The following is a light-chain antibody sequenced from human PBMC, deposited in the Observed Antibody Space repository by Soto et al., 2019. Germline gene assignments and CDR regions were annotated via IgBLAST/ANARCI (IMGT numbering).Light chain of an antibody. CDR1: QSVSSNY. Sequence: ELALTPSPGTLSLSPGERATLSCRASQSVSSNYLAWFQQKPGQAPRLLIYGASSRATGIPDRFSGSGSGTNFTLTISRLEPEDFAVYYCQQYGRSITFGQGTRLEIK. J-gene: IGKJ5*01. CDR2: GAS. CDR3: QQYGRSIT. V-gene: IGKV3-20*01.